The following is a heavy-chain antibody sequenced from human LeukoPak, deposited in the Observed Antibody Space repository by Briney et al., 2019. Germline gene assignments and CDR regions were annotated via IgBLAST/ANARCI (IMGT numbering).Heavy chain of an antibody. V-gene: IGHV4-4*09. CDR2: IYTSGST. Sequence: SETLSLTCTVSGGSISSYYWSWIRQPPGKGLECIGYIYTSGSTNYNPSLKSRVTISVDTSKNQFSLKLSSVTAADTAVYYCARQRFVGSGWLDRWGQGTLVTVSS. D-gene: IGHD6-19*01. CDR3: ARQRFVGSGWLDR. J-gene: IGHJ5*02. CDR1: GGSISSYY.